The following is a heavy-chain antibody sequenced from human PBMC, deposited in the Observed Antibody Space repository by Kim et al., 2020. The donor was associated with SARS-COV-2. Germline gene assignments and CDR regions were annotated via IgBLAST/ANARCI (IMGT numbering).Heavy chain of an antibody. CDR3: ARGGWSSSRHNWYFDL. Sequence: SVKVSCKASGGTFSSYAISWVRQAPGQGLEWMGGIIPIFGTANYAQKFQGRVTITADESTSTAYMELSSLRSEDTAVYYCARGGWSSSRHNWYFDLWGRGTLVTVSS. V-gene: IGHV1-69*13. J-gene: IGHJ2*01. D-gene: IGHD6-6*01. CDR2: IIPIFGTA. CDR1: GGTFSSYA.